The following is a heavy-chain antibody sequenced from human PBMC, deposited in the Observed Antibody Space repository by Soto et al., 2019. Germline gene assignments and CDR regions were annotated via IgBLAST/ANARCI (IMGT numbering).Heavy chain of an antibody. V-gene: IGHV1-8*01. CDR2: MNPNSGNT. CDR3: ARGTVVIDAFDI. Sequence: ASVKVSCQASGYTFTSYDVNWVRQATGQGLEWMGWMNPNSGNTGYAQKFQGRVTMTRNTSISTAYMELSSLRSEDTAVYYCARGTVVIDAFDIWGQGTMVTVSS. CDR1: GYTFTSYD. J-gene: IGHJ3*02. D-gene: IGHD2-21*01.